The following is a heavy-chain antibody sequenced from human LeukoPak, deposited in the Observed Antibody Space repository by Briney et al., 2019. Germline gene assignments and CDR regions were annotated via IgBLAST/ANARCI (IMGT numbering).Heavy chain of an antibody. CDR1: VDIVSSNSAA. CDR3: AGAYGTYLHFDY. V-gene: IGHV6-1*01. J-gene: IGHJ4*02. CDR2: TYYRSKWYN. Sequence: SQTLSLTCAISVDIVSSNSAAWNWIRQSPSRGLEWLGRTYYRSKWYNEYAVSVKSRLSITPDTSKNHFSLQLNFVTPEDTATYYCAGAYGTYLHFDYWGQGSLVTVSS. D-gene: IGHD4-17*01.